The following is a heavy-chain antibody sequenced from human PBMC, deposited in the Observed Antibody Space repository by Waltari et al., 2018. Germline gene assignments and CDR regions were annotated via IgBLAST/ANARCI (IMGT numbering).Heavy chain of an antibody. V-gene: IGHV4-4*02. CDR1: GGSISSSNC. D-gene: IGHD6-19*01. CDR3: ASYEVVYSSGWSSYYFDY. J-gene: IGHJ4*02. CDR2: IYHSGST. Sequence: QVQLQESGPGLVKPSGTLSLTCAVSGGSISSSNCWSWVRQPPGKGLEWIGEIYHSGSTNYNPSLKSRVTISVDKSKNQFSLKLSSVTAADTAVYYCASYEVVYSSGWSSYYFDYWGQGTLVTVSS.